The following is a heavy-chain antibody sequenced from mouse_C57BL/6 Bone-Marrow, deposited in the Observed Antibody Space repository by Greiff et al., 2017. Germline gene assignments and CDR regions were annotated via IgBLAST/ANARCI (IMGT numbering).Heavy chain of an antibody. J-gene: IGHJ4*01. V-gene: IGHV1-26*01. CDR3: ARAYAMDY. Sequence: VQLQQSGPELVKPGASVKISCKASGYTFTDYYMNWVKQSHGKSLEWIGDINPNNGGTSYNQKFKGKATLTVDKSSSTAYMELRRLTSEDSAVYYCARAYAMDYWGQGTSVTVSS. CDR1: GYTFTDYY. CDR2: INPNNGGT.